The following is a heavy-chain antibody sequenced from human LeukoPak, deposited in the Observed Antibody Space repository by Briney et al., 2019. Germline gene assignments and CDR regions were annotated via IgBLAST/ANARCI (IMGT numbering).Heavy chain of an antibody. CDR1: GGTFSSYA. J-gene: IGHJ4*02. V-gene: IGHV1-69*01. CDR3: ARGGIVVVPYQLGEIDY. CDR2: IIPIFGTA. Sequence: ASVKVSCKASGGTFSSYAISWVRQAPGQGLEWMGGIIPIFGTANYAQKFQGRVTITADESTSTAYMELSSLRSEDTAVYYCARGGIVVVPYQLGEIDYWGQGTLVTVSS. D-gene: IGHD2-2*01.